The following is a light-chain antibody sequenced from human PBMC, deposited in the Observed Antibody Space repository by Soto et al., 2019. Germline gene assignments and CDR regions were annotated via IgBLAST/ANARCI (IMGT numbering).Light chain of an antibody. Sequence: ERVMTQSPATLSVSPGERATLSCRASQSVSSNLAWYQQKPGQAPRLLIYDASTRATGIPARFSGSGSGTEFTLTISSLQSEDFAVYSCQQYNNWPPITFGQGTRLEI. CDR3: QQYNNWPPIT. CDR1: QSVSSN. V-gene: IGKV3-15*01. J-gene: IGKJ5*01. CDR2: DAS.